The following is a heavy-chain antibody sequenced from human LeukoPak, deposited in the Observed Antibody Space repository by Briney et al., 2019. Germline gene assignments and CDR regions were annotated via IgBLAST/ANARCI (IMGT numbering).Heavy chain of an antibody. CDR3: ARDRSWGYSYGYGDY. CDR2: ISNDGTST. J-gene: IGHJ4*02. Sequence: GGSLRLSCAVSGLTFSNYWMHWVRQAPGKGLVWVSRISNDGTSTSYADSVRGRFTISRDNSKNTLYLQMNSLRAEDTAVYYCARDRSWGYSYGYGDYWGQGTLVTVSS. V-gene: IGHV3-74*01. D-gene: IGHD5-18*01. CDR1: GLTFSNYW.